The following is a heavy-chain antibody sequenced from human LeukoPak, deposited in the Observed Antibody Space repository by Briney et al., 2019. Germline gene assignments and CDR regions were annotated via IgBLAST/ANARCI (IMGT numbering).Heavy chain of an antibody. V-gene: IGHV3-23*01. CDR2: ISGSGGST. D-gene: IGHD6-13*01. J-gene: IGHJ4*02. CDR3: AKDLNSRYSSPPPSPFDC. Sequence: PGGSLRLSCAASGFTFSSYTMNWVRQAPGKGLEWVSAISGSGGSTYYADSVKGRFTISRDNSKNTLYLQMNSLRAEDTAVYYCAKDLNSRYSSPPPSPFDCWGQGTLVTVSS. CDR1: GFTFSSYT.